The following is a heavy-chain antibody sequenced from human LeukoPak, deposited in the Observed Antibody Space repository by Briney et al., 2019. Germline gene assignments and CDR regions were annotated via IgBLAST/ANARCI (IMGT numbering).Heavy chain of an antibody. D-gene: IGHD1-26*01. Sequence: PGGSLRLSCAASGFTFSSYEMNWVRQAPGKGLEWVSYISSSGSTIYYADSVKGRFTISRDNSKNTLYLQMNSLRAEDTAVYYCAKSMGNFDYWGQGTLVTVSS. J-gene: IGHJ4*02. CDR1: GFTFSSYE. CDR3: AKSMGNFDY. V-gene: IGHV3-48*03. CDR2: ISSSGSTI.